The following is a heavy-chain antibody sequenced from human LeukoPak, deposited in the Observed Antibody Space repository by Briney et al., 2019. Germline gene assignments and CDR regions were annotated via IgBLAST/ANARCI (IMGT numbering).Heavy chain of an antibody. J-gene: IGHJ4*02. V-gene: IGHV4-59*08. CDR1: GGPIISYY. Sequence: SGPLPLTFTVSGGPIISYYWNWVRQPPGKGLEWIGYIHYSGSTKYNPSLKSRVTISVDTSKNQFSLKLSSVTAADTAVYYCARWYSSGWAFDYWGQGTLVTVSS. CDR2: IHYSGST. CDR3: ARWYSSGWAFDY. D-gene: IGHD6-19*01.